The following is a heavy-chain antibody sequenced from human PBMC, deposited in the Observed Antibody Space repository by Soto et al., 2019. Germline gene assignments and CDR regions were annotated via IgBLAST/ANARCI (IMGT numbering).Heavy chain of an antibody. CDR2: ISSSASTI. V-gene: IGHV3-11*01. Sequence: GGSLRLSCAASGFTFSDYYMSWIRQAPGKGLEWVTYISSSASTIYYADTVKVLFTISRDNAKNSLYLQMNSLRAEDTALYYCARDRDSISSLYFDYWGQGTLVTVSS. CDR1: GFTFSDYY. D-gene: IGHD6-6*01. CDR3: ARDRDSISSLYFDY. J-gene: IGHJ4*02.